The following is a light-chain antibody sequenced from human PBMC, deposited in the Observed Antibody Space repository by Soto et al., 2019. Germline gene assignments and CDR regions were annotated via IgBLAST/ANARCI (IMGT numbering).Light chain of an antibody. CDR3: SSFRSGDPPYV. CDR1: SSDVGGYGY. Sequence: QSALTQPASASGSPGQSITFSCTGTSSDVGGYGYVSWYQQHPGKAPKLIIYDVDNRPSGVANRFSGSKSGNTASLTISGLQAEDEADYYCSSFRSGDPPYVFGAGTKLTVL. CDR2: DVD. J-gene: IGLJ1*01. V-gene: IGLV2-14*01.